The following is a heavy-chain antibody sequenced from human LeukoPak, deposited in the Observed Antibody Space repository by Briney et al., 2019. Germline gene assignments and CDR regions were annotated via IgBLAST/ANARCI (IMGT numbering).Heavy chain of an antibody. Sequence: ASVKVSCKTSGYPFTTYEINWVRQAAGQGLEWMGWVHPDTGYADYAQKFQGRVTMTSDTSISTAYVELSSLRSDDTAVYFCARGPRNDPWGQGTLVTLSS. J-gene: IGHJ5*02. V-gene: IGHV1-8*01. D-gene: IGHD1-14*01. CDR2: VHPDTGYA. CDR3: ARGPRNDP. CDR1: GYPFTTYE.